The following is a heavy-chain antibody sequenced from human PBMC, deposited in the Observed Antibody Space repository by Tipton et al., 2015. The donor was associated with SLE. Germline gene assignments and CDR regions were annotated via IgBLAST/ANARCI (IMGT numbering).Heavy chain of an antibody. CDR3: ARQRWDYGAQWHFDL. Sequence: TLSLTCTVSGGSINDRTHYWGWIRQPPGKGLEWIESIYYSGNTYYNPSLQSRVTISVDTSQNQFSLRLTSVTAADTAVYYCARQRWDYGAQWHFDLWGPGTLVTVSS. CDR1: GGSINDRTHY. V-gene: IGHV4-39*07. J-gene: IGHJ2*01. D-gene: IGHD3-16*01. CDR2: IYYSGNT.